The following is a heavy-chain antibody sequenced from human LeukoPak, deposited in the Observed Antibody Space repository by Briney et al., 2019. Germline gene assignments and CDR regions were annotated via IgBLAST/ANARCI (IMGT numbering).Heavy chain of an antibody. CDR2: MNPNSGNT. Sequence: ASVKVSCKGSGYTFTSFDINWVRQATGQGLEWMGWMNPNSGNTGYAQKFQGRVTITRNTSISTAYMELSSLRSEDTAVYYCAKGSSGYYHGSYNWFDPWGQGTLVTVSS. D-gene: IGHD3-22*01. V-gene: IGHV1-8*03. CDR1: GYTFTSFD. CDR3: AKGSSGYYHGSYNWFDP. J-gene: IGHJ5*02.